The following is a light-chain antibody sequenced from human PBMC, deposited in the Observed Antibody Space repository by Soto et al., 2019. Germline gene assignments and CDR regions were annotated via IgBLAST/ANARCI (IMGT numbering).Light chain of an antibody. J-gene: IGLJ2*01. V-gene: IGLV1-44*01. Sequence: QSVLTQPPSASGTPGQRVTISCSGSTSNIGSKTVSWYQQLPGSAPRVLIYNNNERPSGFPDRCSGSKSGTSASLAISGLQSEDEADYYCATWDDSRPAVFGGGTKLTVL. CDR1: TSNIGSKT. CDR2: NNN. CDR3: ATWDDSRPAV.